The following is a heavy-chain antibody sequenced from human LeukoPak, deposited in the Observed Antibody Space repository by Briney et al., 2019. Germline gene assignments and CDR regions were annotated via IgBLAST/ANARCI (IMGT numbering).Heavy chain of an antibody. D-gene: IGHD1-1*01. CDR3: GSGPVGTTVP. CDR1: GFTFSSYA. J-gene: IGHJ5*02. Sequence: GGSLRLSCAASGFTFSSYAMSWVRQAPGKGLEWVSAISGSGSHANYAESVKGRFTISRDNSKNTLYLQMHSLIAADTAVYYCGSGPVGTTVPWGQGTLVTVSS. V-gene: IGHV3-23*01. CDR2: ISGSGSHA.